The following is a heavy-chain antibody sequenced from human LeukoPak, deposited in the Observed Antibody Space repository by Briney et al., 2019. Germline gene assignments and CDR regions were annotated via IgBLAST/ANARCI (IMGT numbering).Heavy chain of an antibody. V-gene: IGHV4-59*08. CDR2: IYYSGST. CDR3: ARQGSWYNSGWYDY. Sequence: NPSETLSLTCTVPGVSISSYYWSWIRQPPGKGLEWIGYIYYSGSTNYNPSLKSRVTISVDTSKNQFSLKLSSVTAADTAVYYCARQGSWYNSGWYDYWGQGTLVTVSS. D-gene: IGHD6-19*01. CDR1: GVSISSYY. J-gene: IGHJ4*02.